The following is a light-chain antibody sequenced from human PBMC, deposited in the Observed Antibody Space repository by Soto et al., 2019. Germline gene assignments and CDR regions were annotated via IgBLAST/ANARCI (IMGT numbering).Light chain of an antibody. CDR1: QSVSNN. CDR2: DAS. V-gene: IGKV3-15*01. Sequence: ILMTQSPATLSVSPRERATLSCRASQSVSNNLAWYHQKPGQAPRLLIYDASTRATGIPARFSGSGSGTEFTLTISGLQSEDFAVYYCQQYNNWPPWTFGQGTKVEIK. CDR3: QQYNNWPPWT. J-gene: IGKJ1*01.